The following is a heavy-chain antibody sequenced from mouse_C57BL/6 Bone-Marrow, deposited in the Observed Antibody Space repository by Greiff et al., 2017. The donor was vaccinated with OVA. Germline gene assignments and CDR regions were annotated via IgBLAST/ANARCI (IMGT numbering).Heavy chain of an antibody. CDR1: GYSITSGYY. Sequence: EVKLVESGPGLVKPSQSLSLTCSVTGYSITSGYYWNWIRQFPGNKLEWMGYISYDGSNNYNPSLKNRISITRDTSKNQFFLKLNSVTTEDTATYYCARGDYYSVVAQGFAYWGQGTLVTVSA. D-gene: IGHD1-1*01. CDR3: ARGDYYSVVAQGFAY. CDR2: ISYDGSN. V-gene: IGHV3-6*01. J-gene: IGHJ3*01.